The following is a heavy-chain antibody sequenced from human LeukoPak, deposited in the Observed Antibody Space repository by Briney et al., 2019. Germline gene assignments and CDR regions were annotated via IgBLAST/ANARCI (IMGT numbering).Heavy chain of an antibody. CDR1: GGSISSYY. J-gene: IGHJ5*02. V-gene: IGHV4-59*01. Sequence: PSETLSLTCTVSGGSISSYYWSWIRQPPGKGLEWIGYIYYSGSTNYNPSLKSRVTISVDTSKNQFSLKLSSVTAADTAVYYCARSSLEHYYDSPFDPWGQGTLVTVSS. D-gene: IGHD3-22*01. CDR2: IYYSGST. CDR3: ARSSLEHYYDSPFDP.